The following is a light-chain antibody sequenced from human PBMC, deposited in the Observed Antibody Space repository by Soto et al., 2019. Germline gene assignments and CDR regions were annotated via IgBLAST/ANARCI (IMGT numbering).Light chain of an antibody. CDR1: QSVSSN. CDR3: QQRNNWRDT. CDR2: GTS. V-gene: IGKV3-15*01. J-gene: IGKJ5*01. Sequence: EIVMTQSPATLSVSPGEGATLSCRASQSVSSNLVWYQHRPGQAPRLLIYGTSIRATGIPARFSASGSWTDFTLTISSLEPEDFAVYYCQQRNNWRDTFGQGTRLEIK.